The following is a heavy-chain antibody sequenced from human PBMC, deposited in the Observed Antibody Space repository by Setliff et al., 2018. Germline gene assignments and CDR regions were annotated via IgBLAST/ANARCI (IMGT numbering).Heavy chain of an antibody. CDR2: INSDGTTT. CDR1: GFTFFNHW. CDR3: MRGRSTSGTYWGFDD. Sequence: SLRLSCVGSGFTFFNHWMHWVRQVPGRGLMWVSDINSDGTTTDYADAVKGRFIISRDNTRNTLYLQMNNLEDDDTGVYYCMRGRSTSGTYWGFDDWGQGTVVTVSS. V-gene: IGHV3-74*01. J-gene: IGHJ4*02. D-gene: IGHD1-26*01.